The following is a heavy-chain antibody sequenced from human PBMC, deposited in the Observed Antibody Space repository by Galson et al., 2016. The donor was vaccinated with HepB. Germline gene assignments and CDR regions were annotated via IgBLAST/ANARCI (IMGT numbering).Heavy chain of an antibody. V-gene: IGHV3-30*04. J-gene: IGHJ4*02. CDR1: GFTFSSYA. D-gene: IGHD4-17*01. CDR3: AKRGYGDGPIDY. Sequence: SLRLSCAASGFTFSSYAMHWVRQAPGKGLEWVAVISYDGSTKYYADSVRGRFTIFRDNSRDTVYLHMTSLRVEDTAVYYCAKRGYGDGPIDYWGQGTLVTVSP. CDR2: ISYDGSTK.